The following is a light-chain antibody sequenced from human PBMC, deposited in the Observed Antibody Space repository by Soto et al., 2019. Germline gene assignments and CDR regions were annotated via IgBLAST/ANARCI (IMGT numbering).Light chain of an antibody. V-gene: IGKV1-5*03. J-gene: IGKJ1*01. CDR1: QSISSW. CDR3: HDYSGFPRT. CDR2: KTS. Sequence: IHMTQSTSTLSASLGDRVTITFRASQSISSWLAWYQHEPGKAPKLLIYKTSYLEGGVPSRFSGTESGTEFTLSIIILQPDDFATYCCHDYSGFPRTFGEGSKVDI.